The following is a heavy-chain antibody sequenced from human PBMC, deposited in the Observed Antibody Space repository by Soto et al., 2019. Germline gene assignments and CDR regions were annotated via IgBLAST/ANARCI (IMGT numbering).Heavy chain of an antibody. J-gene: IGHJ6*03. CDR2: ICNSGST. CDR3: AGGGSIVVATRHHMDV. V-gene: IGHV4-59*03. CDR1: GGSIRSYC. D-gene: IGHD3-22*01. Sequence: QVQLQESGPGLLKPSETLSLTCTVSGGSIRSYCWTWIRQPPGEGLEWIGCICNSGSTNYNPSLNSRVTMSVDTQMNQFSLQLSSVTVADTAVYYCAGGGSIVVATRHHMDVWGKGTTVTVSS.